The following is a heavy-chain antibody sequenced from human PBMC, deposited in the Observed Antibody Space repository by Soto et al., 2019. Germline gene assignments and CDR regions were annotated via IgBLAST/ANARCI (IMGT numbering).Heavy chain of an antibody. V-gene: IGHV4-59*01. D-gene: IGHD2-2*01. CDR3: ARGPPNCSSTSCYHRWFDP. Sequence: SETLSLTCTVSGGSISSYYWSWIRQPPGKGLELIGYIYYSGSTNYNPSLKSRVTISVDTSKNQFSLKLSSVTAADTAVYYCARGPPNCSSTSCYHRWFDPWGQGTLVTVSS. J-gene: IGHJ5*02. CDR2: IYYSGST. CDR1: GGSISSYY.